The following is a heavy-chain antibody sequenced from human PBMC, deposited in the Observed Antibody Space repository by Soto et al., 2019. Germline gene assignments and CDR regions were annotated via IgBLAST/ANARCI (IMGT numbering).Heavy chain of an antibody. CDR2: ITGSGGNT. CDR3: AKDLGIAVAGNFDY. CDR1: GFTFSTFG. D-gene: IGHD6-19*01. V-gene: IGHV3-23*01. J-gene: IGHJ4*02. Sequence: GSLRLSCAASGFTFSTFGMHWVRQAPGKGLEWVSAITGSGGNTYYADSVKGRFTISRDNSKNTLYLQMNSLRAEDTAVYYCAKDLGIAVAGNFDYWGQGTLVTVSS.